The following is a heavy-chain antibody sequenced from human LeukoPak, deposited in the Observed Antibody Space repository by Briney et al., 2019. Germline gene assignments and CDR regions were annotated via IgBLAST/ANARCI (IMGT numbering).Heavy chain of an antibody. CDR2: ISESGSGT. CDR3: AATTSGYGSGSYYPYWFDP. D-gene: IGHD3-10*01. Sequence: GGSLRLSCEASGFTFNTCAMSWVRQAPGKGLEWVSAISESGSGTYYADSVKGRFTISRDNSKNTLYLQMNSLRAEDTAVYYCAATTSGYGSGSYYPYWFDPWGQGTLVTVSS. J-gene: IGHJ5*02. V-gene: IGHV3-23*01. CDR1: GFTFNTCA.